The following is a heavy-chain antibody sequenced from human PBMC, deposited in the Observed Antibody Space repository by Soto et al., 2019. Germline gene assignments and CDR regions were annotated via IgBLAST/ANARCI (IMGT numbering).Heavy chain of an antibody. D-gene: IGHD2-8*02. J-gene: IGHJ5*02. Sequence: QLQESGPGLVKPSETLSLTCSVSGTSIRSSDYYWGWIRQPPGKGLEWIGSINYSGRAYQNPSLKSRVTISIDTSENQFSLKLTSVTAADTAMYFCARLSGGRSVYFDPWGQGMLVTVSS. CDR2: INYSGRA. CDR3: ARLSGGRSVYFDP. CDR1: GTSIRSSDYY. V-gene: IGHV4-39*01.